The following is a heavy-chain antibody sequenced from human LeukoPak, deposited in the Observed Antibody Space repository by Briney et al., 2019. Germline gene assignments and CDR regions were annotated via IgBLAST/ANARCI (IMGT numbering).Heavy chain of an antibody. CDR2: IKQDGSQE. CDR1: EFSASNYW. J-gene: IGHJ4*02. D-gene: IGHD6-13*01. Sequence: GGSLRLSCVVSEFSASNYWMSWVRQAPGKGLEWVANIKQDGSQENCVDSVKGRFTISRDNAKNSVYLQMIGLLVEDTAVYYCVREWAGGLAAAGTRIEGSYWGQGTQVIVSS. V-gene: IGHV3-7*01. CDR3: VREWAGGLAAAGTRIEGSY.